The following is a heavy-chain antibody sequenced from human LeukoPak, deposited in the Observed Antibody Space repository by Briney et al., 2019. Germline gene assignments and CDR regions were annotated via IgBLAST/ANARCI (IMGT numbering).Heavy chain of an antibody. Sequence: ASVTVSCKASGYTFTTYDINWVRQATGQGLEWMGWMNPNSGNTGYAQKFQGRVTITRSTSISTAYMELSSLRSEDTAVYYCARRSGSGRNPFHIWGQGTMVTVSS. CDR1: GYTFTTYD. J-gene: IGHJ3*02. CDR3: ARRSGSGRNPFHI. CDR2: MNPNSGNT. V-gene: IGHV1-8*03. D-gene: IGHD3-10*01.